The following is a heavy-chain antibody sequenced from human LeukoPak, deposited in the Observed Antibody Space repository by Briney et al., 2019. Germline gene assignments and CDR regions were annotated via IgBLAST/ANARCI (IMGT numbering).Heavy chain of an antibody. D-gene: IGHD3-10*01. Sequence: SETLSLTCTVSGGSISSYYWSWIRQPPGKGLEWIGYIYYSGSTNYNPSLKSRVTISVDTSKNQFSLKLTSVTAADTAVYYCARDQTYSGSGIYTYFDNWGQGILVTVSS. CDR1: GGSISSYY. CDR2: IYYSGST. CDR3: ARDQTYSGSGIYTYFDN. V-gene: IGHV4-59*12. J-gene: IGHJ4*02.